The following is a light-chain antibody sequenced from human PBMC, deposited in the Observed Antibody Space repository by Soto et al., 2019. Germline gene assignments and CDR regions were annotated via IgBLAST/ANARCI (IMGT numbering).Light chain of an antibody. CDR3: QQYDNLPRT. V-gene: IGKV1-33*01. J-gene: IGKJ4*01. CDR1: QSISNW. Sequence: IRMTQSPSSLSASTGDRVTITCRSSQSISNWLAWYQQKPGKAPKLLIYDASNLETGVPSRFSGSGSGTDFTFTISSLQPEDIATYYCQQYDNLPRTFGGGTKVDIK. CDR2: DAS.